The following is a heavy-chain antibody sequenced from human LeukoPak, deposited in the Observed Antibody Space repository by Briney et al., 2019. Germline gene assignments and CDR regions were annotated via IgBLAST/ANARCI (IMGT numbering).Heavy chain of an antibody. CDR1: GFTFSSYA. CDR3: AKDRSNDYDFWSALPGI. Sequence: GGSLRLSCAASGFTFSSYAISWVRQAPGKGLEWVSAISGSGGSTYYADSVKGRFTISRDNSKDTLYLQMNSLRAEDTAVYYCAKDRSNDYDFWSALPGIWGQGTMVTVSS. D-gene: IGHD3-3*01. V-gene: IGHV3-23*01. CDR2: ISGSGGST. J-gene: IGHJ3*02.